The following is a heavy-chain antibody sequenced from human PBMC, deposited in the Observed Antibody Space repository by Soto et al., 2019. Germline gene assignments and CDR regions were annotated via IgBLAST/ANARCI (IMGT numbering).Heavy chain of an antibody. Sequence: SETLSLTCAVSGGSISSGGYSWSWIRQPPGKGLEWIGRIYTSGSTNYNPSLKSRVTMSVDTSKNQFSLKLSSVTAADTAVYYCARGLWFGELSSSWFDPWGQGTLVTVSS. D-gene: IGHD3-10*01. V-gene: IGHV4-61*02. CDR1: GGSISSGGYS. CDR2: IYTSGST. CDR3: ARGLWFGELSSSWFDP. J-gene: IGHJ5*02.